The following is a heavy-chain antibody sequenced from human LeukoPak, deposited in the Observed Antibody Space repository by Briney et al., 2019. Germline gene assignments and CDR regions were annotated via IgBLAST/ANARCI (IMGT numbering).Heavy chain of an antibody. Sequence: VGSLRLSSAASGFTFSNYNMECVRQGPGKGLEGGSYITTSGRTINYADSVKVRFTISTYNTKNSLYLRRNRLRAQDTAVYYCASTPRSWYSDSWGQGTLVTVSS. CDR3: ASTPRSWYSDS. CDR2: ITTSGRTI. D-gene: IGHD6-13*01. V-gene: IGHV3-48*01. J-gene: IGHJ5*01. CDR1: GFTFSNYN.